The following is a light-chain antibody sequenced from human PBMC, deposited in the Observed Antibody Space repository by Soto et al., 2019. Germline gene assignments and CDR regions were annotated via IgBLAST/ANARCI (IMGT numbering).Light chain of an antibody. Sequence: IQMTQSPYSVSSSFGARVTISCLASQGIGSWIALYQQKPVKVPKLLSYAAYTLQSGDPSRFSGSGSGTDFTLTISSLQPEEVATYYCQKYNSAGWTVGQG. CDR3: QKYNSAGWT. J-gene: IGKJ1*01. CDR2: AAY. V-gene: IGKV1-27*01. CDR1: QGIGSW.